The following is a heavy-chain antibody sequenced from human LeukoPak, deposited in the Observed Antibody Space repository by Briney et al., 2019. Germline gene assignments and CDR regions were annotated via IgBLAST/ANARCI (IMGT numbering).Heavy chain of an antibody. Sequence: GGSLRLFCAASGFTFSTYWMLWLRQAPGKGRVWVSRINGEGRSTSHADSVKGRFTISRDNAKNTLYLQMNSLRAEDTAVYYCAREANSGYSSGDDAFDIWGQGTMVTVSS. V-gene: IGHV3-74*01. J-gene: IGHJ3*02. CDR3: AREANSGYSSGDDAFDI. CDR2: INGEGRST. CDR1: GFTFSTYW. D-gene: IGHD6-19*01.